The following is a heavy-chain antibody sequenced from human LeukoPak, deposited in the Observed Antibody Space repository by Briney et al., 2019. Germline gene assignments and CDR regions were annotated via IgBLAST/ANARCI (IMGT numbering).Heavy chain of an antibody. CDR1: GFTFSSYG. J-gene: IGHJ3*02. CDR3: ARDPNGAFDI. V-gene: IGHV3-30*03. Sequence: GRSLRLSCAASGFTFSSYGMHWVRQAPGKGLEWVAVISYDGSNKYYADSVKGRFTISRDNSKNTLYLQMNSLRAEDTAVYYCARDPNGAFDIWGQGTMVTVSS. CDR2: ISYDGSNK.